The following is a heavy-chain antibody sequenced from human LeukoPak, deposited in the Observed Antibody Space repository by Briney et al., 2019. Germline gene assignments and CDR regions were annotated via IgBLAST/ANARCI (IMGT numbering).Heavy chain of an antibody. CDR1: GGSISSSNW. CDR3: ARGYYGSGRGLYYYYYYMDV. Sequence: PSGTLSLTCAVSGGSISSSNWWSWVRQPPGKGLEWIGEIYHSGSTIYNPSLKSRVTISVDKSKNQFSLKLSSVTAADTAVYYCARGYYGSGRGLYYYYYYMDVWGKGTTVTVSS. J-gene: IGHJ6*03. CDR2: IYHSGST. D-gene: IGHD3-10*01. V-gene: IGHV4-4*02.